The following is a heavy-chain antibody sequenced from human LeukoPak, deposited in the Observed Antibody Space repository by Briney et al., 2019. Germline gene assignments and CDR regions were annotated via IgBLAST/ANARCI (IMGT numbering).Heavy chain of an antibody. CDR1: GFTFSSYG. V-gene: IGHV3-23*01. CDR3: AKGGIVVASTSYYYYMDV. Sequence: QPGGSLRLSCAASGFTFSSYGMSWVRQAPGKGLEWVSAISGSGGSTHYADSVKGRFTISRDNSKNTLYLQMNSLRAEDTAVYYCAKGGIVVASTSYYYYMDVWGKGTTVTISS. D-gene: IGHD3-22*01. CDR2: ISGSGGST. J-gene: IGHJ6*03.